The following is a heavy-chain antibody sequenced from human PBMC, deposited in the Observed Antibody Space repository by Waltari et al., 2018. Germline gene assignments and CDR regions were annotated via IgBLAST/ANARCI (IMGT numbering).Heavy chain of an antibody. J-gene: IGHJ4*02. Sequence: EVQLVESGGGLVQPGGSLRLSCVASEFTVSIYWMSWVRQAPGKGLEWVANIKKDGSEEYYVDSVKGGFTISRDNAKNSLYLQMNSLRAEDTAVYYCARDRASKMFDYWGQGTLVTVSS. CDR1: EFTVSIYW. CDR3: ARDRASKMFDY. CDR2: IKKDGSEE. V-gene: IGHV3-7*01.